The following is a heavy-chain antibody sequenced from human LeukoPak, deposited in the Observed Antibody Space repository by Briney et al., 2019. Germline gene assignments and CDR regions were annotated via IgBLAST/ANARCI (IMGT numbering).Heavy chain of an antibody. CDR3: ARFFRGAYFDY. CDR1: GGSISSGGYY. CDR2: IYYSGST. D-gene: IGHD2-15*01. Sequence: SETLSLTCTVSGGSISSGGYYWSWIRQHPGKGLEWIGYIYYSGSTYYNPSLKSRVTISVDTSKNQFSLKLSSVTAADTAVYYCARFFRGAYFDYWGQGTLVTVSS. V-gene: IGHV4-31*03. J-gene: IGHJ4*02.